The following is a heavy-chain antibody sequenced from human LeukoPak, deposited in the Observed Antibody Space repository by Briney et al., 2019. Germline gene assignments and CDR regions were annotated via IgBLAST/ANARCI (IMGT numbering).Heavy chain of an antibody. J-gene: IGHJ4*02. CDR2: IYNSGIT. V-gene: IGHV4-38-2*02. CDR1: GYSISSDYY. CDR3: ARDYGDFPAYYFDY. Sequence: SETLSLTCTVSGYSISSDYYWGWIRQPPGKGLEWIGRIYNSGITNYNPSLKSRVTMSMDTSMNQFSLKLRSVTAADTAVYYSARDYGDFPAYYFDYWGQGTLVTVSS. D-gene: IGHD4-17*01.